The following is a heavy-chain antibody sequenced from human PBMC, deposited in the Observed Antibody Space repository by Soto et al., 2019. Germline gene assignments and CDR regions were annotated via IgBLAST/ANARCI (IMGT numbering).Heavy chain of an antibody. Sequence: SETLSLTCTVSGGSISSYYWSWIRQPPGKGLEWIGFIYYSGSTNYNPSLKSRVTISVDTSKNQFSLKLISVTAADTAVYYCARQHDSSGYYFDYWGQGTLVTVSS. D-gene: IGHD3-22*01. J-gene: IGHJ4*02. CDR2: IYYSGST. CDR3: ARQHDSSGYYFDY. V-gene: IGHV4-59*08. CDR1: GGSISSYY.